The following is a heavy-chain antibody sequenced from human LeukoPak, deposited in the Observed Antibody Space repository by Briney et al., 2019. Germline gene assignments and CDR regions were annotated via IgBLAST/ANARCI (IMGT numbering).Heavy chain of an antibody. V-gene: IGHV3-30*02. Sequence: GGSLRLSCAASGFTFSSYGMHWVRQAPGKGLEWVAFIRYDGSNKYYADSVKGRFTISRDNSKNTLYLQMNSLRAEDTAVYYCAKDPYCLDGNCYPYYYYMDVWGKGTTVTVSS. CDR2: IRYDGSNK. CDR1: GFTFSSYG. CDR3: AKDPYCLDGNCYPYYYYMDV. J-gene: IGHJ6*03. D-gene: IGHD2-21*01.